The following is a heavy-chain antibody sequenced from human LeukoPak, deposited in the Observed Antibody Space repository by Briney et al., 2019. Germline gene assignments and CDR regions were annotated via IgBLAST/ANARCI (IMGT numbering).Heavy chain of an antibody. Sequence: GGSLRLSCAASGFTFSSYWMSWVRQAPGKGPEGVANIKRDGSEKYYVDSVRGRFTISRDNAKNSLYLQMNSLRAEDTAVYYCARAPLGRYCSGGSCYSSSGAVDFWGQGTMVTVSS. CDR3: ARAPLGRYCSGGSCYSSSGAVDF. V-gene: IGHV3-7*01. J-gene: IGHJ3*01. D-gene: IGHD2-15*01. CDR1: GFTFSSYW. CDR2: IKRDGSEK.